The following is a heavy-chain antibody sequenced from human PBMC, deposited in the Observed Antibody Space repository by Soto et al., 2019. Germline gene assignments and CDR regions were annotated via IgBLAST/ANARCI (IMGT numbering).Heavy chain of an antibody. CDR1: GGSISSGGYY. D-gene: IGHD4-17*01. CDR2: IYYSGST. V-gene: IGHV4-31*03. J-gene: IGHJ4*02. Sequence: PSETLSLTCTVSGGSISSGGYYWSWIRQHPGKGLEWIGYIYYSGSTYYNPSLKRRVTISVDTSKNQFSLKLSSVTAADTAVYYCARVVYDYGDPYYFDYWGQGTLVTVSS. CDR3: ARVVYDYGDPYYFDY.